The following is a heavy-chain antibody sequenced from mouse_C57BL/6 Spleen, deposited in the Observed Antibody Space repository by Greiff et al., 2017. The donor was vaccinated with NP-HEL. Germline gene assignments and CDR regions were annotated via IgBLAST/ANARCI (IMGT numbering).Heavy chain of an antibody. D-gene: IGHD1-1*01. V-gene: IGHV1-20*01. CDR1: GYSFTGYF. CDR2: INPYNGDT. CDR3: AREMYYGSSPLGY. J-gene: IGHJ4*01. Sequence: VQLQQSGPELVKPGDSVKISCKASGYSFTGYFMNWVMQSHGKSLEWIGRINPYNGDTFYNQKFKGKATLTVDKSSSTAHMELRSLTSEDSAVYYCAREMYYGSSPLGYWGQGTSVTVSS.